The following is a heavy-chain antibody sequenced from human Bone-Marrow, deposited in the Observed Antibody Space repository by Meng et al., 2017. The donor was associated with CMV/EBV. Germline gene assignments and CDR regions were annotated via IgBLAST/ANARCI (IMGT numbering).Heavy chain of an antibody. V-gene: IGHV4-34*01. D-gene: IGHD6-13*01. Sequence: GSLRLSCAVYGGSFSGYYWSWIRQPPGKGLEWIGEINHSGSTNYNPSLKSRVTISVDTSKNQFSLKLSSVTAADTAMYYCARSVGCSSTYCYTYTSSWYPDYWGQGTLVTGSS. CDR3: ARSVGCSSTYCYTYTSSWYPDY. CDR2: INHSGST. CDR1: GGSFSGYY. J-gene: IGHJ4*02.